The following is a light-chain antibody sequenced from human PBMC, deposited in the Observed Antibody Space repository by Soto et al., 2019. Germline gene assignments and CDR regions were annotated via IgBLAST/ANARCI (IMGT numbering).Light chain of an antibody. J-gene: IGLJ1*01. CDR3: CSFAHSNTYV. Sequence: QSVLRHPPSVSGSPGHSISLSCTGTSRVVGSYNLVSWYQQYPGKAPTLLISEGGKRPSGISNRFSGSKSGNTASLTISGLQAEDEADYYCCSFAHSNTYVFGNGTKVTVL. CDR2: EGG. V-gene: IGLV2-23*01. CDR1: SRVVGSYNL.